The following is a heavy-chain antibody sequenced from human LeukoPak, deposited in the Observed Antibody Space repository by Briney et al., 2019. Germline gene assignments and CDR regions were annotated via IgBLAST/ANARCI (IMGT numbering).Heavy chain of an antibody. Sequence: GGSLRLSCAASGFTFSSYAMHWVRQAPGKGLEWVALMSYDGSDKSYADSVKGRFTISRDNSKSTLYLQMDSLGGDDAAVYYCAKAVGSISWSFDYWGQGTLVTVSS. CDR3: AKAVGSISWSFDY. V-gene: IGHV3-30*04. CDR2: MSYDGSDK. D-gene: IGHD6-13*01. CDR1: GFTFSSYA. J-gene: IGHJ4*02.